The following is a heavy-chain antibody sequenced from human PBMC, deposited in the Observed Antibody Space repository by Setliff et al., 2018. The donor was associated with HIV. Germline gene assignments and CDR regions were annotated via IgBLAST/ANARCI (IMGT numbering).Heavy chain of an antibody. V-gene: IGHV1-46*01. J-gene: IGHJ6*02. CDR2: INTSGGSP. CDR3: ARDPTVVMSYYYYGMDV. D-gene: IGHD2-15*01. Sequence: ASVKVSCKASGYRFTTYNIHWVRQGPGQGLEWMGMINTSGGSPNYAQKFQGRVTITRDTSASTAYMELSSLRSEDTAVYYCARDPTVVMSYYYYGMDVWGQGTTVTVSS. CDR1: GYRFTTYN.